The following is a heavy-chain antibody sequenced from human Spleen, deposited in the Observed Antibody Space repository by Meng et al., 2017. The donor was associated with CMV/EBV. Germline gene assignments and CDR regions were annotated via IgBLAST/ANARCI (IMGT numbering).Heavy chain of an antibody. J-gene: IGHJ4*02. CDR3: ARGLYASSSPGRD. CDR1: GGSVRSNNYY. V-gene: IGHV4-61*01. Sequence: SETLSLTCTVSGGSVRSNNYYWVWIRQTPGKGLEWIGYTYYTGSRNYNPSLKGRVTISVDTSKNQFYLDLRSVTAADTAMYYCARGLYASSSPGRDWGQGTLVTVSS. CDR2: TYYTGSR. D-gene: IGHD2/OR15-2a*01.